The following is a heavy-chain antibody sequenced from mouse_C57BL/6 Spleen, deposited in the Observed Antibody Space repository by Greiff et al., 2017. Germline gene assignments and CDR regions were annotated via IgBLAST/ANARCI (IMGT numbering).Heavy chain of an antibody. D-gene: IGHD2-4*01. J-gene: IGHJ2*01. V-gene: IGHV5-4*01. CDR2: ISDGGSYT. Sequence: EVNLVESGGGLVKPGGSLKLSCAASGFTFSSYAMSWVRQTPEKRLEWVATISDGGSYTYYPDNVKGRFTISRNNAKNNLYLQMSHLKSEDTAMYYCAREIYYDYLYYFDYWGQGTTLTVSS. CDR1: GFTFSSYA. CDR3: AREIYYDYLYYFDY.